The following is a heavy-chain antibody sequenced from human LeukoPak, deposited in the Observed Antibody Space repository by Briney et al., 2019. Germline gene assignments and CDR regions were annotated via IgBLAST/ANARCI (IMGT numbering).Heavy chain of an antibody. V-gene: IGHV4-59*08. CDR3: AIIDSSSWNAFDI. D-gene: IGHD6-13*01. CDR1: GGSISSYY. CDR2: IYYSGST. J-gene: IGHJ3*02. Sequence: PSETLSLTCTVSGGSISSYYWSWIRQPPGKGLEWIGYIYYSGSTNYNPSLKSRVTISVDTSKNQFSLKLSPVTAADTAVYYCAIIDSSSWNAFDIWGQGTMVTVSS.